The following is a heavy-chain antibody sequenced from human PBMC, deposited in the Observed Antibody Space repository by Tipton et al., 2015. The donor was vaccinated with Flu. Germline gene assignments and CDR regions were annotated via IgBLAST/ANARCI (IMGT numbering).Heavy chain of an antibody. V-gene: IGHV3-15*01. CDR2: IKRKADGGTT. CDR1: GFSFINTW. CDR3: TTEDGRTGGAFGI. D-gene: IGHD1-26*01. Sequence: GSLRLSCVASGFSFINTWMSWVRQAPGKGLEWVGRIKRKADGGTTAYAAPVKGRFTISRDDPENTLYLQMSSLKIEDTAVYYCTTEDGRTGGAFGIWGQGTVVTVSS. J-gene: IGHJ3*02.